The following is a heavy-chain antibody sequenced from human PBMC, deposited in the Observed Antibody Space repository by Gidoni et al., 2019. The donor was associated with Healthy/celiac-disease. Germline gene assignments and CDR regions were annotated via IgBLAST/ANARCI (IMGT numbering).Heavy chain of an antibody. Sequence: QATGKGLEWVSAIGTAGDTYYPGSVKGRFTISRENAKNSLYLQMNSLRAGDTAVYYCARGGAYCGGDCSPDIYGMDVWGQGTTVTVSS. J-gene: IGHJ6*02. CDR3: ARGGAYCGGDCSPDIYGMDV. V-gene: IGHV3-13*04. CDR2: IGTAGDT. D-gene: IGHD2-21*02.